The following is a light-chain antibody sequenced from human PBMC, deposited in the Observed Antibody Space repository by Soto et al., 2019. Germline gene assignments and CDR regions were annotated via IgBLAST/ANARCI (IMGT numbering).Light chain of an antibody. CDR3: SSYTSSRTLYV. J-gene: IGLJ1*01. CDR1: SSESGGYNY. CDR2: EVS. V-gene: IGLV2-14*01. Sequence: QSALAQPASVAGSPGQSITISCAGTSSESGGYNYVSWYQQHPGKAPKVMIYEVSNRPSGVSNRFSGSKSGNTASLTISGLPAEDEADYSCSSYTSSRTLYVFGSGTKVTVL.